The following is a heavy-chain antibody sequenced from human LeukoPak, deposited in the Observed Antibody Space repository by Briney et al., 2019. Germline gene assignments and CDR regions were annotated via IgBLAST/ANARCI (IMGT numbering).Heavy chain of an antibody. J-gene: IGHJ4*02. Sequence: SGTLSLTCAVSGVSMSRNNCWSWVRQPPGKGREWVGEIHESGSTNYNPSLKSRVTISVDKSKDQFSLKLSSVTAADTAVYYCARHEGFSQKDWGQGTQVTVS. CDR3: ARHEGFSQKD. CDR2: IHESGST. V-gene: IGHV4-4*02. CDR1: GVSMSRNNC.